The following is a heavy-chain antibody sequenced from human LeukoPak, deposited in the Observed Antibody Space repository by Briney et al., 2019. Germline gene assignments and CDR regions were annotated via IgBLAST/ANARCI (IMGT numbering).Heavy chain of an antibody. D-gene: IGHD6-13*01. Sequence: SETLSLTCTVSGGSISSSSYYWGWIRQPPGKGLEWIGSIYYSGSTYYNPSLESRVTISVDTSKNQFSLKLSSVTAADTAVYYCARIAAAGTIHNWFDPWGQGTLVTVSS. CDR1: GGSISSSSYY. V-gene: IGHV4-39*07. CDR2: IYYSGST. J-gene: IGHJ5*02. CDR3: ARIAAAGTIHNWFDP.